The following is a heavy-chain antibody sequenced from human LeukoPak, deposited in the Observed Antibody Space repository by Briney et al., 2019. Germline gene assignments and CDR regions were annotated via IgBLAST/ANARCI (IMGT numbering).Heavy chain of an antibody. CDR3: ARGSITMVRGVIIPKFDY. V-gene: IGHV4-4*02. CDR2: IYHSGST. CDR1: GGSISSSNW. Sequence: SETLSLTCAVSGGSISSSNWWSWVRQPPGKGLEWIGEIYHSGSTNYNPSLKIRVTISVHKSKNQFSLKLSSVTAADTAVYYCARGSITMVRGVIIPKFDYWGQGTLVTVSS. J-gene: IGHJ4*02. D-gene: IGHD3-10*01.